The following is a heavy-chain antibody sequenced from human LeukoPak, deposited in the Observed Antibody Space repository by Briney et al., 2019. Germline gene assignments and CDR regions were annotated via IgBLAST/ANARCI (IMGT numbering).Heavy chain of an antibody. D-gene: IGHD4-17*01. Sequence: GGSLRLSCAASGFTFSSYAMHWVRQTPGKGLEWVAVMSSDGSKKYYADSVKGRFTISRDDSKNTLYLQMNSLRAEDTAVYYCAKKFRGTTVISGDYFDYWGQGTLVTVSS. CDR1: GFTFSSYA. CDR2: MSSDGSKK. CDR3: AKKFRGTTVISGDYFDY. J-gene: IGHJ4*02. V-gene: IGHV3-30-3*02.